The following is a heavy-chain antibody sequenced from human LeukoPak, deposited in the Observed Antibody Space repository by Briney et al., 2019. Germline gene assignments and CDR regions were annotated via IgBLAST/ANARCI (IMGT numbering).Heavy chain of an antibody. CDR2: ISGSGGST. J-gene: IGHJ4*02. CDR1: GFTFSSYA. D-gene: IGHD3-22*01. Sequence: TGGSLRLSCAASGFTFSSYAMSWVRQAPGKGLEWVSAISGSGGSTYYADSVKGRFTISRDNSKNTLYLQMNSLRAEDTAVYCCAKGYYDSSGYYYSGYWGQGTLVTVSS. CDR3: AKGYYDSSGYYYSGY. V-gene: IGHV3-23*01.